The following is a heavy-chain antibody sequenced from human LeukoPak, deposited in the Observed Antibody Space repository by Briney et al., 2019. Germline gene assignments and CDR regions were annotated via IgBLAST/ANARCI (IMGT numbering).Heavy chain of an antibody. CDR2: IYYSGST. J-gene: IGHJ4*02. CDR1: GGSISSYY. CDR3: ARLYCSSTSCHLDY. D-gene: IGHD2-2*01. Sequence: PSETLSLTCTVSGGSISSYYWSWIRQPPGKGLEWIGYIYYSGSTNYNPSLKSRVTTSVDTSKNQFSLKLSSVTAADTAVYYCARLYCSSTSCHLDYWGQGTLVTVSS. V-gene: IGHV4-59*01.